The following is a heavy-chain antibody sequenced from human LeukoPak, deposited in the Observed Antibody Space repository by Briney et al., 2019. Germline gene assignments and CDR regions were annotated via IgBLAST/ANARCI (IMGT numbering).Heavy chain of an antibody. V-gene: IGHV3-49*04. J-gene: IGHJ4*02. Sequence: SLRLSCAASGFTFSDHYMDWVRQAPGKGLEWVGFIRSKAYGGTTEYAASVKGRFTISRDDSKSIAYLQMNSLKTEDTAVYYCTRVKGATREFDYWGQGTLVTVSS. D-gene: IGHD1-26*01. CDR2: IRSKAYGGTT. CDR1: GFTFSDHY. CDR3: TRVKGATREFDY.